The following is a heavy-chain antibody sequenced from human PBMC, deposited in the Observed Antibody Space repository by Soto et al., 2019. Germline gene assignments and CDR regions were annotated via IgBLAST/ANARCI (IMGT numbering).Heavy chain of an antibody. Sequence: GGSLRLSCAASGFTFSSYAMSWVRQAPGKGLEWVSAISGSGGSTYYADSVKGRFTISRDNAKNTLYLQMDSLRPEDTALYYCAKGESQWLVLFDYWGQGTQVTVS. D-gene: IGHD6-19*01. CDR1: GFTFSSYA. CDR2: ISGSGGST. CDR3: AKGESQWLVLFDY. V-gene: IGHV3-23*01. J-gene: IGHJ4*02.